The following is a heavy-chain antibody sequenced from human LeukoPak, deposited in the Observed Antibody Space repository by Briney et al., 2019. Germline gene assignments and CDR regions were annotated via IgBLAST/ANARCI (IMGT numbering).Heavy chain of an antibody. J-gene: IGHJ4*02. V-gene: IGHV3-21*01. CDR1: GFTFSSYS. CDR3: ARDVPAATLCFDY. Sequence: GGSLRLSCAASGFTFSSYSMNLVRQAPGKGLEWVSSISSSSSYIYYADSVKGRFTISRDNAKNSLYLQMNRLRAEDTAVYYCARDVPAATLCFDYWGQGTLVTVSS. D-gene: IGHD2-2*01. CDR2: ISSSSSYI.